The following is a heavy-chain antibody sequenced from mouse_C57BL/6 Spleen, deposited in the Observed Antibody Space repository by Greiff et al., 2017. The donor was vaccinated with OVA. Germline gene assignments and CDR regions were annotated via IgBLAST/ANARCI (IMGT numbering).Heavy chain of an antibody. CDR3: ARGGRGFAY. J-gene: IGHJ3*01. CDR1: GFTFTDYY. CDR2: IRNKASGYTT. Sequence: EVMLVESGGGLVQPGGSLSLSCAASGFTFTDYYMSWVRQPPGKALEWLGFIRNKASGYTTEYSASVKGRFTISRDNSQSILYLQMNALRAEDSATYYCARGGRGFAYWGQGTLVTVSA. V-gene: IGHV7-3*01.